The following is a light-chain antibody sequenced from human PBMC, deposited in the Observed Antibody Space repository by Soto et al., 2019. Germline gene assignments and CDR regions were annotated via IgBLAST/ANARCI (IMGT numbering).Light chain of an antibody. CDR2: GAS. V-gene: IGKV3-20*01. CDR3: QHYNTSPPIT. J-gene: IGKJ5*01. Sequence: VLTQSPGTLSLSTGERANLSCRASQSVKSTSLVWYQQKPAQAPRLLIYGASSRATGIPGRFSGGGSGTDFTLTISRLEPEDFAVYYCQHYNTSPPITFGQGTRPEIK. CDR1: QSVKSTS.